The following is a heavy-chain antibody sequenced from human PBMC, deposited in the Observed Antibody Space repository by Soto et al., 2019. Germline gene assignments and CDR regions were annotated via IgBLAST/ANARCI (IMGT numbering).Heavy chain of an antibody. CDR1: GGSISSGGYY. CDR2: IYYSGST. V-gene: IGHV4-31*03. CDR3: ARNPGPYYYDSSGYYYYFDY. D-gene: IGHD3-22*01. J-gene: IGHJ4*02. Sequence: PSETLSLTCTVSGGSISSGGYYFIWIRQHPWNGLELIGYIYYSGSTYYNPSLKSRVTISVDTSKNQFSLKLSSVTAADTAVYYCARNPGPYYYDSSGYYYYFDYWGQGTLVTVSS.